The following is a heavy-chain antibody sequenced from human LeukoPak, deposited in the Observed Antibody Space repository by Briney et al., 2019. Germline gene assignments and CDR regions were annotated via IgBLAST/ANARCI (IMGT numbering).Heavy chain of an antibody. Sequence: SETLSLTCTVSGGSISSSTYYWGWIRQPPGTGLEWIGSIYYRGSTYYNPSLKSRVTISVDTSKNQFSLKLSSVTAADTAVYYCARRRGWFDPWGQGTLVTVSS. CDR3: ARRRGWFDP. D-gene: IGHD3-10*01. J-gene: IGHJ5*02. CDR2: IYYRGST. CDR1: GGSISSSTYY. V-gene: IGHV4-39*01.